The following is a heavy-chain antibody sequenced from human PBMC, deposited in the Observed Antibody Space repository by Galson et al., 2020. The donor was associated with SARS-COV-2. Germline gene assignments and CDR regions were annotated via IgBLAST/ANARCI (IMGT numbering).Heavy chain of an antibody. V-gene: IGHV3-30-3*01. CDR1: GFIFSGYV. J-gene: IGHJ3*02. D-gene: IGHD6-13*01. CDR3: AKGYSSSWYDVSDI. CDR2: ISYDGTKT. Sequence: GGSLRLSCAASGFIFSGYVMSWVRQAPGKGPEWVALISYDGTKTYYADSVKGRMTITRDSSNNTLYLQMNNLRAEDTAMYHCAKGYSSSWYDVSDIWGQGTMVIASS.